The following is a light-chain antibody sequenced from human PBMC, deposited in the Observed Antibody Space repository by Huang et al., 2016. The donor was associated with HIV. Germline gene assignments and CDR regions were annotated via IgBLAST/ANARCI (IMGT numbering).Light chain of an antibody. CDR3: LQDYNFPLT. CDR2: DAS. CDR1: QGIRND. Sequence: AIQMTQSPSSLSASVGDRVTITCRASQGIRNDLAWYQQKPGKAPKLLFYDASSLQSGVPSRFSGSASGTEFTLSISSLQPEDFATYYCLQDYNFPLTFGPGTKVNIK. J-gene: IGKJ3*01. V-gene: IGKV1-6*01.